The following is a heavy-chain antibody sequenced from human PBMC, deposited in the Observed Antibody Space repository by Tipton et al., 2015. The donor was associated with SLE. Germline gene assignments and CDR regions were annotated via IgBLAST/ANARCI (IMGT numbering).Heavy chain of an antibody. V-gene: IGHV4-34*09. CDR3: ARGVGARDYFDY. CDR2: INHSGST. D-gene: IGHD1-26*01. J-gene: IGHJ4*02. CDR1: GGSFSGYY. Sequence: TLSLTCAVYGGSFSGYYWSWIRQPPGKGLEWIGEINHSGSTNYNPSLKSRVTISVDTSENQFSLRLTSVTAADTAVYFCARGVGARDYFDYWGQGTLVTVSS.